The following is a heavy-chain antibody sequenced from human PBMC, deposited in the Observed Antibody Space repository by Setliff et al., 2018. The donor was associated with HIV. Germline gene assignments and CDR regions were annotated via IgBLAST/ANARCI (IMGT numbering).Heavy chain of an antibody. V-gene: IGHV4-61*02. CDR3: AREDGEYTSSPRWFDP. J-gene: IGHJ5*02. CDR1: GGSISSGSYY. D-gene: IGHD6-13*01. Sequence: PSETLSLTCTVSGGSISSGSYYWSWIRQPAGKGLEWIGRMYTSGSTNYNPSLKSRVTISVDTSKNQFSLKVSSVNAPDTAVYFCAREDGEYTSSPRWFDPWGQGTQVTVSS. CDR2: MYTSGST.